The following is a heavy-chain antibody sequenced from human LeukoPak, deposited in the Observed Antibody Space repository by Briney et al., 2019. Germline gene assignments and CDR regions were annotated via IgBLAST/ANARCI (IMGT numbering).Heavy chain of an antibody. V-gene: IGHV3-74*03. D-gene: IGHD6-13*01. CDR1: GFTFSNSW. J-gene: IGHJ5*02. Sequence: GGSLRLSCVASGFTFSNSWMHWVRQAPGKGLVWVARINSDGSSTTYADSVKGRFTISRDNAKNTLYLQMNSLRVDDTAEYYCTRAYQQHLINWFDPWGQGTLVIVSS. CDR3: TRAYQQHLINWFDP. CDR2: INSDGSST.